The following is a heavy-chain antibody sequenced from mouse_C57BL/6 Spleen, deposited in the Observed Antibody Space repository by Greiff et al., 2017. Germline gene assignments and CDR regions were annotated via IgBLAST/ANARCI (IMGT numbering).Heavy chain of an antibody. CDR3: ARHPYYGSTSYWYFDV. CDR2: IYPGDGDT. V-gene: IGHV1-82*01. D-gene: IGHD1-1*01. J-gene: IGHJ1*03. CDR1: GYAFSSSW. Sequence: VQLVESGPELVKPGASVKISCKASGYAFSSSWMNWVKQRPGKGLEWIGRIYPGDGDTNYNGKFKGKATLTADKHSSPDYMQLSSLTSEDSAVYFCARHPYYGSTSYWYFDVWGTGTTVTVSS.